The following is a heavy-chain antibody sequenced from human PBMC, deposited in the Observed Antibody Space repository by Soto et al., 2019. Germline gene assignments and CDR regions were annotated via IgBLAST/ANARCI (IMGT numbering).Heavy chain of an antibody. CDR3: AKGGELLWFGELLTPFDY. J-gene: IGHJ4*02. CDR1: GFTFSSYG. D-gene: IGHD3-10*01. Sequence: EGSLRLSCAASGFTFSSYGMHWVRQAPGKGLEWVAVISYDGSNKYYADSVKGRFTISRDNSKNTLYLQMNSLRAEDTAVYYCAKGGELLWFGELLTPFDYWGQGTLVTVSS. V-gene: IGHV3-30*18. CDR2: ISYDGSNK.